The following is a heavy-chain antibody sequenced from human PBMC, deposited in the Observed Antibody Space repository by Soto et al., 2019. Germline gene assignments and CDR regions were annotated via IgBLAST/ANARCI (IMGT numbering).Heavy chain of an antibody. V-gene: IGHV1-18*01. Sequence: QVQLVQSGAEVRKPGASVKVSCQTSGYTFTHHGISWVRQAPGQGLEWVGWISAYNDYTDYAQKFQGRVTMTTDKPTTTAYMELRSLTSDYTAVYYCVKHRPRLTQNLDGASWGQGTVVTVSS. CDR1: GYTFTHHG. CDR2: ISAYNDYT. D-gene: IGHD1-1*01. CDR3: VKHRPRLTQNLDGAS. J-gene: IGHJ5*02.